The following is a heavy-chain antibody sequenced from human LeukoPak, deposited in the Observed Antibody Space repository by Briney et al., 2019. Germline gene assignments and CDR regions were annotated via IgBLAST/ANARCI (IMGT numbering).Heavy chain of an antibody. CDR3: ATRSDGFPY. CDR1: GITFSAYA. V-gene: IGHV3-23*01. Sequence: GGSLRISCAASGITFSAYAMTWVHQAPGKGLEWVSAISGSAGGGSTYYAESVKGRFTVSRDNSKNTLYLQMNSLRAEDTALYYCATRSDGFPYWGQGTLVTVSS. CDR2: ISGSAGGGST. J-gene: IGHJ4*02. D-gene: IGHD2-15*01.